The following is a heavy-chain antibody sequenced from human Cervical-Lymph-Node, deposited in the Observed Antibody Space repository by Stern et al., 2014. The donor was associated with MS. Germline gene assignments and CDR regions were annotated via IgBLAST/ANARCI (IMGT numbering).Heavy chain of an antibody. J-gene: IGHJ4*02. CDR2: IYPGDSDT. V-gene: IGHV5-51*01. D-gene: IGHD6-13*01. Sequence: DQLVQSGAEVKKPGESLKISCQGSGYSFTSYWIDWVRQTPGKGLEWMGGIYPGDSDTRYSPSFQGQVILSADKYINTAYLQWSSLKASDTAMYFCARGGYYSDYWGQGTLVTVSS. CDR3: ARGGYYSDY. CDR1: GYSFTSYW.